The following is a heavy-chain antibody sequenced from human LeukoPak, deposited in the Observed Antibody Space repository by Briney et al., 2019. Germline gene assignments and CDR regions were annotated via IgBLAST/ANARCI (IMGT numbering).Heavy chain of an antibody. CDR1: GDSVSGDSAA. CDR2: TYYRSRWNN. CDR3: AREKVSAFDI. J-gene: IGHJ3*02. Sequence: SQTLSLTCAISGDSVSGDSAAWNWVRQSPSRGLEWLGRTYYRSRWNNNYAASVQSRITINSDTSKNQFSLHLNSVTPEDTAIYYCAREKVSAFDIWGQGTMVTVSS. V-gene: IGHV6-1*01.